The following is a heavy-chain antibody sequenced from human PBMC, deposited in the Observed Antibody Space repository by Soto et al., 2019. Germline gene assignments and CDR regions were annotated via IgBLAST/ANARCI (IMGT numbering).Heavy chain of an antibody. CDR2: IKRKTDGGTT. CDR1: GFTFSNAW. Sequence: EVQLVESGGGLVKPGGSLRLSCAASGFTFSNAWMNWVRQAPGKGLEWVGRIKRKTDGGTTDYAAPVKGRFTISRDDSRNTLYLQMNSLKTEDTAVYYCTTDLREVFLGFGVYDYCGQGTLVTVSS. CDR3: TTDLREVFLGFGVYDY. D-gene: IGHD3-10*01. J-gene: IGHJ4*02. V-gene: IGHV3-15*07.